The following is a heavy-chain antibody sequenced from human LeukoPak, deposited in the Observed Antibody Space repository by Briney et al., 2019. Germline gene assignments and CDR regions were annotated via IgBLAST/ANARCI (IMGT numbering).Heavy chain of an antibody. V-gene: IGHV3-23*01. CDR3: ARGDFWSGYYDTLRRSEDDAFDI. D-gene: IGHD3-3*01. J-gene: IGHJ3*02. CDR2: ISGSGGST. CDR1: GFTFSSYA. Sequence: PGGSLRLSCAASGFTFSSYAMSWVRQAPGKGLEWVSAISGSGGSTYYADSVKGRFTISRDNSKNTLYLQMNSLRAEDTAVYYCARGDFWSGYYDTLRRSEDDAFDIWGQGTMVTVSS.